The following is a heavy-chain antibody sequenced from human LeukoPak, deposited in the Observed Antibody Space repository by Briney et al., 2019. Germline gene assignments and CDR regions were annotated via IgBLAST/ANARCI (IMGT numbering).Heavy chain of an antibody. Sequence: HSGGSLRLSCAASGYTFSTYWKHWVRQAPGKGLVWVSRINSDGSSTSYADSVKGRFSISRDNAKNTLYLQMNSLRAEDTAVYYCARTWELLPDFDYWGQGTLVTVSS. V-gene: IGHV3-74*01. CDR2: INSDGSST. CDR3: ARTWELLPDFDY. CDR1: GYTFSTYW. J-gene: IGHJ4*02. D-gene: IGHD1-26*01.